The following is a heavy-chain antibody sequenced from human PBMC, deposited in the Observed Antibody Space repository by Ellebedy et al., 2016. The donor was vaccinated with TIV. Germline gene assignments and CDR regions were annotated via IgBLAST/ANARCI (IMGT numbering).Heavy chain of an antibody. V-gene: IGHV1-69*13. J-gene: IGHJ1*01. CDR3: ARSGSYRPEYFQH. Sequence: SVKVSCKASGGPLTSYATCWVRQAPGHGLEWVGGIVPIFGTTAYAQKFQGRVTITADEFTNSAYMELSSLTSEDTAVYYCARSGSYRPEYFQHWGQGTLVTVSS. CDR2: IVPIFGTT. CDR1: GGPLTSYA. D-gene: IGHD1-26*01.